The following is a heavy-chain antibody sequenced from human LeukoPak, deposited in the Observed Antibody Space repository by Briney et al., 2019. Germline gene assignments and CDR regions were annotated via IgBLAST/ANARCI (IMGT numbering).Heavy chain of an antibody. CDR2: INWNGGST. J-gene: IGHJ6*03. CDR3: ARGGITIFGVVSYMDV. D-gene: IGHD3-3*01. CDR1: GFTFDDYG. Sequence: PGGSLRLSCAASGFTFDDYGMSWVRQAPGKGLEWVSGINWNGGSTGYADSVKGRFTISRDNVKNSLYLQMNSLRAEDTALYYCARGGITIFGVVSYMDVWGKGTTVTVSS. V-gene: IGHV3-20*04.